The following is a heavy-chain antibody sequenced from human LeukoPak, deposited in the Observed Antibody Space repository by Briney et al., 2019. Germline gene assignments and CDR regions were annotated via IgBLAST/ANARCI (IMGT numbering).Heavy chain of an antibody. CDR1: GGSFSGYY. CDR2: INHSGST. D-gene: IGHD3-10*01. CDR3: ARRRRAGYYGSGSYGG. V-gene: IGHV4-34*01. J-gene: IGHJ4*02. Sequence: PSETLSLTCAVYGGSFSGYYWSWIRQPPGKGLEWIGEINHSGSTNYNPSLKSRVTISVDTSKNQFSLKLSSVTAADTAVYYCARRRRAGYYGSGSYGGWGQGTLVTVPT.